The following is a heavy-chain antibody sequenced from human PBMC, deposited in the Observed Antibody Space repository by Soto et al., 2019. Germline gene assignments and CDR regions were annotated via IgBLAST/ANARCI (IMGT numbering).Heavy chain of an antibody. V-gene: IGHV3-11*01. CDR2: ISHSGHIT. J-gene: IGHJ4*02. Sequence: QVQLVESGGGLVKPGGSLRLSCAASGFNFNDYYMSWIRQAPGKGLEWLSYISHSGHITNYTDSVKGRFTISRDNAKNSLYLQMNSLRAEDTAVYYCARRGGPGDYWGQGTLVTVSS. CDR3: ARRGGPGDY. CDR1: GFNFNDYY. D-gene: IGHD2-15*01.